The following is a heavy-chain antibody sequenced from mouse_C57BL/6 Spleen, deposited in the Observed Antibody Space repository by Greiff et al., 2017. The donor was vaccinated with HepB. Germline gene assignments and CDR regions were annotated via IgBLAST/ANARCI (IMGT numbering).Heavy chain of an antibody. D-gene: IGHD4-1*01. J-gene: IGHJ2*01. CDR2: IDSSDSET. Sequence: VQLQQPGAELVRPGSSVKLSCKASGYTFTSYWMHWVKQRPIQGLEWIGNIDSSDSETHYNQKFKDKATLTVDKSSSTAYMQLSSLTSEDSAVYYCAAMGGPKLAYFDYWGQGTTLTVSS. CDR3: AAMGGPKLAYFDY. V-gene: IGHV1-52*01. CDR1: GYTFTSYW.